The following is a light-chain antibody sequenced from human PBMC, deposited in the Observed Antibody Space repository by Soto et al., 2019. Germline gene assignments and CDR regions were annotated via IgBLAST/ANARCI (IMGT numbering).Light chain of an antibody. Sequence: QSVLTQPPSATGIPGQGVSISYSGGSSNIGRNTVNWYQHLPGTAPRLLIYTNDQRPSGVPDRFSGSKSGTSASLAISGLQSEDEADYYCAAWDDTSSFVFGTGTKVTVL. J-gene: IGLJ1*01. CDR2: TND. CDR1: SSNIGRNT. CDR3: AAWDDTSSFV. V-gene: IGLV1-44*01.